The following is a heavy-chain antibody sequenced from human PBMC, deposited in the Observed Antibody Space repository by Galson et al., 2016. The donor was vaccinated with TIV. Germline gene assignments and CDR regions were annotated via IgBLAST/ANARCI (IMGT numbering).Heavy chain of an antibody. J-gene: IGHJ4*01. V-gene: IGHV1-2*02. Sequence: SVKVSCKASGYIFINYYIHWVRQAPGQGLEWLGWFNPDSGATQYARKFQGRVTMTRDTSISTAYMELRRLISDDTAVYYCARVNWARAFDYWGQEPRSPSPQ. CDR3: ARVNWARAFDY. CDR1: GYIFINYY. D-gene: IGHD7-27*01. CDR2: FNPDSGAT.